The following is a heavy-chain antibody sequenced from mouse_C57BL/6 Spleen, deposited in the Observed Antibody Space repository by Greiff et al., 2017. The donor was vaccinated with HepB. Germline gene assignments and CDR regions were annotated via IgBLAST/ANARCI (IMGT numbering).Heavy chain of an antibody. Sequence: VQLKQSGPELVKPGASVKISCKASGYSFTGYYMHWVKQSHGNILDWIGYIYPYNGVSSYNQKFKGKATLTVDKSSSTAYMELRSLTSEDSAVYYCASLGLPDYYGSSSHAWFAYWGQGTLVTVSA. CDR3: ASLGLPDYYGSSSHAWFAY. CDR2: IYPYNGVS. V-gene: IGHV1-31*01. D-gene: IGHD1-1*01. CDR1: GYSFTGYY. J-gene: IGHJ3*01.